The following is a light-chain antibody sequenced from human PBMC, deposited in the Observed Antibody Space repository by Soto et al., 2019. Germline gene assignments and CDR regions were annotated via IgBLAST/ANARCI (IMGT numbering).Light chain of an antibody. Sequence: QSALTQPASVSGSPGQSITISCTGTSSDIGDYKYVSWYQHHPGKAPKLMIYDVSNRPSGVSNRFSGSKSGDTASLTISGLQAEDEADYYCSSYTSSSTYVFGTGTQLTVL. J-gene: IGLJ1*01. CDR2: DVS. V-gene: IGLV2-14*03. CDR3: SSYTSSSTYV. CDR1: SSDIGDYKY.